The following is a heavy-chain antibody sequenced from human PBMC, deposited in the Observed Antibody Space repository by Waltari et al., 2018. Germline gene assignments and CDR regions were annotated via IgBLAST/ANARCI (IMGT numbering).Heavy chain of an antibody. CDR1: GFTFSNYD. V-gene: IGHV3-33*01. CDR3: ARERSRDPFDI. J-gene: IGHJ3*02. CDR2: IWSDGIGV. Sequence: QVQLVESGGGVAQPGTSLRLSCAASGFTFSNYDIHWVRQAPGKGLEWLTIIWSDGIGVFYAESVKGRFAFSRDKSKDTVYLQMNSLRAEDTAVYYCARERSRDPFDIWGQGTMVTVSS.